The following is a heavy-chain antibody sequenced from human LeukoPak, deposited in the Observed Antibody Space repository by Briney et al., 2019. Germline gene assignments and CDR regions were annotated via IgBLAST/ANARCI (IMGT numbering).Heavy chain of an antibody. CDR1: GYTFTSYG. CDR3: ARPAGYSSGYDAFDI. D-gene: IGHD6-19*01. J-gene: IGHJ3*02. CDR2: ISAYNGNT. V-gene: IGHV1-18*01. Sequence: ASVKVSCKASGYTFTSYGISWVRQAPGQGLERMGWISAYNGNTNYAQKFQGRVTMTRDTSISTAYMELSRLRSDDTAVYYCARPAGYSSGYDAFDIWGQGTMVTVSS.